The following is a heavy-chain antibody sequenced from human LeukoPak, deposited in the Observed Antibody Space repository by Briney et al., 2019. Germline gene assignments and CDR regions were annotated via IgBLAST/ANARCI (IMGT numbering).Heavy chain of an antibody. V-gene: IGHV5-51*01. CDR3: ARQGLYCSSTSCHDAFDI. D-gene: IGHD2-2*01. J-gene: IGHJ3*02. Sequence: GESLKISCKGSGYSFTSYWIGWVRQMPGKGLEWMGIIYPGDSDTRYSPSFQGQVTISADKSISTAYLQWSSLKASDTAMYYCARQGLYCSSTSCHDAFDIWGQGTMVTVSS. CDR1: GYSFTSYW. CDR2: IYPGDSDT.